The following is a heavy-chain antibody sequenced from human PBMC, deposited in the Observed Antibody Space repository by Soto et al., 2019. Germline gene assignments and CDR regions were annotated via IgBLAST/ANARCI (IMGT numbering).Heavy chain of an antibody. D-gene: IGHD2-15*01. CDR1: GGSFSGYY. CDR3: ARDIVVVVAATPGAFDI. V-gene: IGHV4-34*01. J-gene: IGHJ3*02. Sequence: SETLSLTCAVYGGSFSGYYWSWIRQPPGKGLEWIGEINHSGSTNYNPSLKSRVTISVDTSKNQFSPKLSSVTAADTAVYYCARDIVVVVAATPGAFDIWGQGTMVTVSS. CDR2: INHSGST.